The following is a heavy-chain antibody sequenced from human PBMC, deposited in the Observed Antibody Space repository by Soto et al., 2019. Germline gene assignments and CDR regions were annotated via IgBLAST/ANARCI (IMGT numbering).Heavy chain of an antibody. J-gene: IGHJ4*02. CDR1: GGSVTTSSYF. CDR2: GAYSGRT. Sequence: QLQLQESGPGLVRASETLSLTCTVSGGSVTTSSYFWAWLRPPTGEGLEWIGCGAYSGRTSSNPSRKSRVAISVDTYTNQFSVKVTAVTAADTSCSYCARFSPYRQYFDSWGLGTLVTVSS. V-gene: IGHV4-39*01. CDR3: ARFSPYRQYFDS.